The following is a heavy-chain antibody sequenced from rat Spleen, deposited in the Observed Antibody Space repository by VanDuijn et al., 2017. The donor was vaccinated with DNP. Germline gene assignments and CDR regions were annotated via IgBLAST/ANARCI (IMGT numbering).Heavy chain of an antibody. D-gene: IGHD1-10*01. CDR2: ISYFGDNT. Sequence: EVQLVESGGGLVQPGRSLKLSCAASGFTFSDYYMAWVRQAPTKGLELVAYISYFGDNTYSGDSVKGRFTISRDNAKSTLYLQMNSLRSEDMATYYCASLNNYNWFAYWGQGTLVTVSS. J-gene: IGHJ3*01. V-gene: IGHV5-22*01. CDR1: GFTFSDYY. CDR3: ASLNNYNWFAY.